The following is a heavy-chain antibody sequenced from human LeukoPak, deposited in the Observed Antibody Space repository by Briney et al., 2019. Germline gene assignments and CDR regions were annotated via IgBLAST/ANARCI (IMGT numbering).Heavy chain of an antibody. V-gene: IGHV3-66*02. J-gene: IGHJ6*02. CDR3: AKDLGGITMVRGVIITSSQYYYGMDV. Sequence: GGSLRLSCAASGFTVGNNQMTWVRQASGKGLEWVSLVYSGGTTRYADSVKGRFTISRDNSKNTLYLQMNSLRAEDTAVYYCAKDLGGITMVRGVIITSSQYYYGMDVWGQGTTVTVSS. CDR2: VYSGGTT. D-gene: IGHD3-10*01. CDR1: GFTVGNNQ.